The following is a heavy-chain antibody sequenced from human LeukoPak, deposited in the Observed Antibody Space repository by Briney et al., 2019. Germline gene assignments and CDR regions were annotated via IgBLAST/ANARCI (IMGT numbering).Heavy chain of an antibody. Sequence: PGGSLRLSCAASGFTFDDYAMHWVRQAPGKGLEWVSGISWNSGSIGYADSVKGRFTISRDNAKNSLYLQMNSLRAEDTAVYYCAREGKEGGGMDVWGQGTTVTVSS. CDR1: GFTFDDYA. CDR2: ISWNSGSI. J-gene: IGHJ6*02. D-gene: IGHD1-26*01. CDR3: AREGKEGGGMDV. V-gene: IGHV3-9*01.